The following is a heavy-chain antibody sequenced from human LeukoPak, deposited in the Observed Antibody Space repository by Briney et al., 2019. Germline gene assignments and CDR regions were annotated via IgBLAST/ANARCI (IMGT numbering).Heavy chain of an antibody. J-gene: IGHJ4*02. V-gene: IGHV3-74*01. CDR2: INTDGSST. CDR1: GFTFSSYW. D-gene: IGHD5-12*01. Sequence: PGGSLRLSCAASGFTFSSYWMHWVRQAPGKGLVWVSRINTDGSSTSHADSVKGRFTISRDNAKNTLYLQMNSLRAEDTAVYYCARGGYSGYDHPEDYWGQGTLVTVSS. CDR3: ARGGYSGYDHPEDY.